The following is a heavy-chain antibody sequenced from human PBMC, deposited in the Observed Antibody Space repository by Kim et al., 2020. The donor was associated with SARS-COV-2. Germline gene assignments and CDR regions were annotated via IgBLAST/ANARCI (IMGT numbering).Heavy chain of an antibody. Sequence: SETLSLTCTVSGGSISSSSYYWGWIRQPPGKGLEWIGSIYYSGSTYYNPSLKSRVTISVDTSKNQFSLKLSSVTAADTAVYYCASFYSSGWYFFHTPSYYYYYGMDVWGQGTTVTVSS. CDR3: ASFYSSGWYFFHTPSYYYYYGMDV. J-gene: IGHJ6*02. CDR1: GGSISSSSYY. V-gene: IGHV4-39*01. D-gene: IGHD6-19*01. CDR2: IYYSGST.